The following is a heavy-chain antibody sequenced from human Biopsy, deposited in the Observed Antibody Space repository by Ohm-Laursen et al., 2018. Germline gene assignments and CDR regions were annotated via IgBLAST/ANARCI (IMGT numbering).Heavy chain of an antibody. CDR3: ARGHSRRVAIFEASIYWFDT. CDR2: MFLSRGKT. V-gene: IGHV1-8*01. D-gene: IGHD6-6*01. Sequence: GAAVRASCKVSGDSFSTYNVNGGRQTREQRLWCVWGMFLSRGKTGYAQRFQGSVTLTMNTSISTAYMELSGRRSEDTAVYLCARGHSRRVAIFEASIYWFDTWGQGTLVTVSP. CDR1: GDSFSTYN. J-gene: IGHJ5*02.